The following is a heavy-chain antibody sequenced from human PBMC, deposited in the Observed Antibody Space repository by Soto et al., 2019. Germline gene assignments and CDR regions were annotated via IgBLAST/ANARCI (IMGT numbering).Heavy chain of an antibody. D-gene: IGHD4-17*01. J-gene: IGHJ4*02. CDR1: GGSISSYY. CDR2: IYHSGST. CDR3: ARYGDYVDY. Sequence: SETLSLTCTVSGGSISSYYWSWIRQPPGKGLEWIGYIYHSGSTYYNPSLKSRVTISVDRSKNQFSLKLSSVTAADTAVYYCARYGDYVDYWGQGTLVTVSS. V-gene: IGHV4-59*12.